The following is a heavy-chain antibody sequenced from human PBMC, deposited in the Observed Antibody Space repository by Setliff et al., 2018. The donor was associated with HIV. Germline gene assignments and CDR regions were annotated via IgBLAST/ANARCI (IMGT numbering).Heavy chain of an antibody. J-gene: IGHJ4*02. CDR2: IYETGST. CDR1: GASISGSNHY. D-gene: IGHD5-12*01. Sequence: SETLSLTCRVFGASISGSNHYWGWIRQSPGKGLEWIASIYETGSTYPNPSLKSRVAISVDTTKNQLSLKLTSVTGADTAVYFCVRLGPSIDPRWLQYFDYWGQGTLVTVSS. V-gene: IGHV4-39*01. CDR3: VRLGPSIDPRWLQYFDY.